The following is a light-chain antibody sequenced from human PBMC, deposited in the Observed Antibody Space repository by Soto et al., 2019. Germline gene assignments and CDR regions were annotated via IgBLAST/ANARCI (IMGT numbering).Light chain of an antibody. V-gene: IGKV4-1*01. CDR3: QQYYTTPSIT. CDR2: WAS. Sequence: DIVMTQSPDSLSVSLGERATINCKSSQSVLFTSNNKNYSAWYQQKPGQPPKLLISWASTRQSGVPDRFSGSGSGTDFTLTISSLKAEDVAVYYCQQYYTTPSITFGQGTRLEIK. CDR1: QSVLFTSNNKNY. J-gene: IGKJ5*01.